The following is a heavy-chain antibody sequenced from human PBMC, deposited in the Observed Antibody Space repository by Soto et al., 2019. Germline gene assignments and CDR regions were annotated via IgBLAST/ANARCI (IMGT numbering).Heavy chain of an antibody. V-gene: IGHV3-23*01. D-gene: IGHD3-22*01. J-gene: IGHJ4*02. CDR3: AKDSWNDSSSNY. Sequence: GGSLRLSCAASGFTFNSYAVSWIRLAPGRGLEWVSVVSGSGGHTYYAGSVKGRFTISRDNSKNTLFLQMNSLRAEDTAVYYCAKDSWNDSSSNYWGRGTQVTVSS. CDR1: GFTFNSYA. CDR2: VSGSGGHT.